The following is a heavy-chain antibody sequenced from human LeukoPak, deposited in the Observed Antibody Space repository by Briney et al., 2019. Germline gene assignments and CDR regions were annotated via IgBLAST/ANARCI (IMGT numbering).Heavy chain of an antibody. CDR3: AKDQTPSSPSTVTMTFDY. CDR2: ISGSGGST. V-gene: IGHV3-23*01. Sequence: PGGSLRLSCAASGFTFSSYAMSWVRQAPGKGLERVSAISGSGGSTYYADSVKGRFTISRDNSKNTLYLQMNSLRAEDTAVYYCAKDQTPSSPSTVTMTFDYWGQGTLVTVSS. J-gene: IGHJ4*02. D-gene: IGHD4-17*01. CDR1: GFTFSSYA.